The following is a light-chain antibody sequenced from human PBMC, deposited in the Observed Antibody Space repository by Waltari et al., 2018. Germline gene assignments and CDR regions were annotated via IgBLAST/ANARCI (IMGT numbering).Light chain of an antibody. CDR2: INRDGSH. Sequence: QLVLTQSPSASASLGASVKLTCTLSSGHSTYAIAWHQQQPEKGPRYLMKINRDGSHIKGDGIPDRFSGSRSGAELYLTISSLQSEDEADYYCQTWGAGIQVFGGGTKLTVL. V-gene: IGLV4-69*01. CDR1: SGHSTYA. CDR3: QTWGAGIQV. J-gene: IGLJ3*02.